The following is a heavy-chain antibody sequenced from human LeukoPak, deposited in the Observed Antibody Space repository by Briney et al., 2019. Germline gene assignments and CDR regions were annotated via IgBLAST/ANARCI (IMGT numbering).Heavy chain of an antibody. Sequence: GGSLRLSCAASGFTFSRYGMHWVRQAPGKGLEWVAVISYDGSNKYYADSVKGRFTISRDNSKNTLYLQMNSLRAEDTAVYYCASPHSSGWDWRAERDEDQHFDYWGQGTLVTVSS. D-gene: IGHD6-19*01. CDR1: GFTFSRYG. V-gene: IGHV3-30*03. J-gene: IGHJ4*02. CDR2: ISYDGSNK. CDR3: ASPHSSGWDWRAERDEDQHFDY.